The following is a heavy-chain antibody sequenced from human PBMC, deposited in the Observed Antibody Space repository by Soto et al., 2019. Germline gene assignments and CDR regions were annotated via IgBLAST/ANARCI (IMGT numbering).Heavy chain of an antibody. CDR1: GYSFTNND. V-gene: IGHV1-8*01. D-gene: IGHD3-16*01. CDR2: MNPGSGDT. J-gene: IGHJ5*02. CDR3: ARMETFGSLNWFDP. Sequence: ASVKVSCKASGYSFTNNDVSWLRQATVQVLEWMGWMNPGSGDTGYAQKFQGRVTMTRDISIATAYMELSSLRSDDTAIYYCARMETFGSLNWFDPWGQGTLVTVSS.